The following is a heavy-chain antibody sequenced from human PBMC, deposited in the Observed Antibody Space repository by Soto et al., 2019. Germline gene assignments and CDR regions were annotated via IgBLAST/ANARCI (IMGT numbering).Heavy chain of an antibody. D-gene: IGHD3-3*01. CDR3: ARGQRFSDWFDP. CDR1: GGAIGSHY. CDR2: IYGSGST. J-gene: IGHJ5*02. Sequence: SETLSLTCTISGGAIGSHYWTWIRQPAGKGLEWIGRIYGSGSTKYDPSLQSRVTMSLDTSKNQFSLRLESVTAADTAVYYCARGQRFSDWFDPWGQGTLVTVSS. V-gene: IGHV4-4*07.